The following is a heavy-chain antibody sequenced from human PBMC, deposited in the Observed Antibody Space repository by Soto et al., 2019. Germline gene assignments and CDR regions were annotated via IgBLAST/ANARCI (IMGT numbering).Heavy chain of an antibody. CDR1: GFPFSSYG. J-gene: IGHJ4*02. CDR2: ISYDGSNM. CDR3: AKDLGVFVPAAMRIDY. Sequence: QVQLVESGGGVVQPGRSLRLSCAASGFPFSSYGMHWVRQAPGKGLEWVAVISYDGSNMNYADSVKGRFTISRDNSKNTLYLQMYSLRAEDTAMYYCAKDLGVFVPAAMRIDYWGQGTLVTVSS. V-gene: IGHV3-30*18. D-gene: IGHD2-2*01.